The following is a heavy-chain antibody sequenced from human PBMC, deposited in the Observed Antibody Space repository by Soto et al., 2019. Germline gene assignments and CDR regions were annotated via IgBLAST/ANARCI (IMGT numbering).Heavy chain of an antibody. CDR1: GGTFSSYA. D-gene: IGHD2-8*01. CDR3: ARDNDRPQLGGNYYYIMDV. CDR2: IMPIFRTP. V-gene: IGHV1-69*12. Sequence: QVQLVQSGAELKKPGSSVKVSCKASGGTFSSYAISWVRQAPGQGLEWMGGIMPIFRTPDYAQKFQGRVTITADESTSTAYMELSSLRSDDTGVYYCARDNDRPQLGGNYYYIMDVWGQGTTVTVSS. J-gene: IGHJ6*02.